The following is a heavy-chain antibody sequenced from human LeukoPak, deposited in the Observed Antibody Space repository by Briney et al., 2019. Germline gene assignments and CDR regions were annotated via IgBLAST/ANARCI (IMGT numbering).Heavy chain of an antibody. Sequence: ASVKVSCKASGYTFTSYDINWVRQATGPGLEWMGWMNPTSGNTGHPQKFQGRVTMTRNTHIRTAYMELSSLRSEDTAVYYCARVSSVDYYYMDVWGKGTTVSVSS. CDR1: GYTFTSYD. CDR3: ARVSSVDYYYMDV. V-gene: IGHV1-8*01. CDR2: MNPTSGNT. J-gene: IGHJ6*03. D-gene: IGHD3-22*01.